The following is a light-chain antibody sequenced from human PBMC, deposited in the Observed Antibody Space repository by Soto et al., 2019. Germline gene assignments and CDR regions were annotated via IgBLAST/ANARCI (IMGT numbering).Light chain of an antibody. CDR2: EGS. Sequence: QSALTQPPSVSGSPGQSITISCTGTSSDVGSYNLVSWYQQHPGKAPKLMIYEGSKRPSRVSNRFSGSKSGNAASLTISGLQAEDEADYYCCSYAGSSTLVFGGGTKLTVL. J-gene: IGLJ2*01. V-gene: IGLV2-23*01. CDR3: CSYAGSSTLV. CDR1: SSDVGSYNL.